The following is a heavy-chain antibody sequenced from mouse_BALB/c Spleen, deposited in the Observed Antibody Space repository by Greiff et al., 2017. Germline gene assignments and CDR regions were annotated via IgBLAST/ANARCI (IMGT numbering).Heavy chain of an antibody. CDR3: TLYYGNYYAMDY. D-gene: IGHD2-1*01. J-gene: IGHJ4*01. CDR1: GYSFTSYW. CDR2: IYPGNSDT. Sequence: EVQVVESGTVLARPGASVKMSCKASGYSFTSYWMHWVKQRPGQGLEWIGAIYPGNSDTSYNQKFKGKAKLTAVTSASTAYMELSSLTNEDSAVYYCTLYYGNYYAMDYWGQGTSVTVSS. V-gene: IGHV1-5*01.